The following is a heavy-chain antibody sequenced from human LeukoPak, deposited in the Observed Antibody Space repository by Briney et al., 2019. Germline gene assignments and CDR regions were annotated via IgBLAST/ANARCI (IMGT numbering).Heavy chain of an antibody. CDR2: FDPEDGET. CDR3: ATAPRWIQLWLRGNKSFDY. Sequence: ASVKVSCKVSGYTRTELSMHWVRQAPGKGLEWMGGFDPEDGETIYAQKFQGRVTMTEDTSTDTAYMEPSSLRSEDTAVYYCATAPRWIQLWLRGNKSFDYWGQGTLVTVSS. J-gene: IGHJ4*02. D-gene: IGHD5-18*01. V-gene: IGHV1-24*01. CDR1: GYTRTELS.